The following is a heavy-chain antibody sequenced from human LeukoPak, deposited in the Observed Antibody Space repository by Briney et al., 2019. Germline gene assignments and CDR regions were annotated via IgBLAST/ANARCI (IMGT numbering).Heavy chain of an antibody. CDR3: ARALCGGDCYFSGYYFDY. D-gene: IGHD2-21*02. Sequence: ASVKVSCKASGYTFTSYGISWVRQAPGQGLEWMGWISAYNGNTNYAQKLQGRVTMTTDTSTSTAYMELRSLRSDDTAVYYCARALCGGDCYFSGYYFDYWGQGTLVTVSS. V-gene: IGHV1-18*01. J-gene: IGHJ4*02. CDR1: GYTFTSYG. CDR2: ISAYNGNT.